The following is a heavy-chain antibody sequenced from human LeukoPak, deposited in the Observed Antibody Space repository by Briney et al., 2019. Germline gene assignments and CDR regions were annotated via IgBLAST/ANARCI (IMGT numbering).Heavy chain of an antibody. CDR1: GGSISSYY. CDR3: ARMSGDVDAFDI. CDR2: IYYSGST. D-gene: IGHD3-10*02. J-gene: IGHJ3*02. V-gene: IGHV4-59*01. Sequence: SETLSLTCTVSGGSISSYYWSWIRQPPGKGLEWIGYIYYSGSTNYNPSLKSRVTISVDTPKNQFSLKLSSVTAADTAVYYCARMSGDVDAFDIWGQGTMVTVSS.